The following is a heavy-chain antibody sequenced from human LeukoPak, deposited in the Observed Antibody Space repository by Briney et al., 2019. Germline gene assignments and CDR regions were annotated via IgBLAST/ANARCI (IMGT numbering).Heavy chain of an antibody. CDR2: INPNIGST. CDR1: GYTFTDYY. CDR3: ARDGYCSGGSCYFFSPY. Sequence: GESLKVSCKASGYTFTDYYMHWVRQAPGQGLEWMGWINPNIGSTNYAQKFQGRVTMTRDTSSSTAYMELSRLRSDDTAVYYCARDGYCSGGSCYFFSPYWGQGTLVTVSS. V-gene: IGHV1-2*02. J-gene: IGHJ4*02. D-gene: IGHD2-15*01.